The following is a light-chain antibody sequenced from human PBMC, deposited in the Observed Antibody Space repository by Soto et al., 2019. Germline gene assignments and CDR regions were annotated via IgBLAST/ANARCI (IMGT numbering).Light chain of an antibody. CDR3: QHSHKAARR. CDR1: QYVCTR. J-gene: IGKJ1*01. CDR2: YTS. Sequence: EIVLTQSPATLSSSPGETATLSCRASQYVCTRLAWYQHKPGQAPRLLIYYTSNRATGIPARFSGSGSWTEFTRTFCSLRVEECALYNCQHSHKAARRFGQGTKVDIK. V-gene: IGKV3-11*01.